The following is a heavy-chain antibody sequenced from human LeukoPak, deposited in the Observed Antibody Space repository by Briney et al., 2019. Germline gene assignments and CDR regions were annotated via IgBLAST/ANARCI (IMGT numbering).Heavy chain of an antibody. V-gene: IGHV3-23*01. CDR2: ISGSGGST. D-gene: IGHD3/OR15-3a*01. Sequence: GGSLRLSCAASGXTFSSYAMSWVRQAPGKGLEWVSAISGSGGSTYYADSVKGRFTISRDNSKNTLYLQMNGLRAEDTAVYYCAKVWDWGIGSYWGQGTLVTVSS. CDR3: AKVWDWGIGSY. J-gene: IGHJ4*02. CDR1: GXTFSSYA.